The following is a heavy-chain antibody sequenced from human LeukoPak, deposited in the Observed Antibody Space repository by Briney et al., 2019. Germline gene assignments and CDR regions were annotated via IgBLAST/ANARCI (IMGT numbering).Heavy chain of an antibody. D-gene: IGHD2-15*01. CDR3: AKDRGYYVDTGTINF. CDR1: GLSFGAHA. Sequence: GGSLRLSCAASGLSFGAHAMHWVRQAPGMGLEWVSGVGGGGQRTHYADSVKGRFTISRDNSKNTLYLQTNSLRAEDTAIYYCAKDRGYYVDTGTINFWGQGTLVTVSS. V-gene: IGHV3-23*01. J-gene: IGHJ4*02. CDR2: VGGGGQRT.